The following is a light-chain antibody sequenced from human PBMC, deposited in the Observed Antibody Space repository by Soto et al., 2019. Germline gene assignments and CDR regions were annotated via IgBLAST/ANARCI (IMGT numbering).Light chain of an antibody. CDR2: AAS. V-gene: IGKV1-8*01. J-gene: IGKJ2*01. Sequence: AIRMTQSPSSLSASTGDRVTITCRASQGISSYLAWYQQKPGKAPKLLIYAASTLQSGVPSRFSGSGSGTDFTLTISCLQSEDFAMYYCLLYFSPDRYTFGPGTKVQIK. CDR3: LLYFSPDRYT. CDR1: QGISSY.